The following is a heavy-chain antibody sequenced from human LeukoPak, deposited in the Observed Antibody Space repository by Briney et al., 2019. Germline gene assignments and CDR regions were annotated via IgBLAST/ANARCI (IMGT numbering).Heavy chain of an antibody. Sequence: ASVKDSCKASAYTRTSDDINWVPHAPLQVLKSRGSRNPNSGNTGYAQKFEGRVTMTRNTSVSTAYMELSSLRSEDAAVYYCARTRPKRKDYYYYYMDVWGKGTTVTVSS. D-gene: IGHD1-1*01. J-gene: IGHJ6*03. V-gene: IGHV1-8*01. CDR1: AYTRTSDD. CDR2: RNPNSGNT. CDR3: ARTRPKRKDYYYYYMDV.